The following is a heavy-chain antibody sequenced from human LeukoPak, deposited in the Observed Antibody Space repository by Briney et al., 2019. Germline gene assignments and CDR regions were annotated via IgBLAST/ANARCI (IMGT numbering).Heavy chain of an antibody. CDR1: GFTFSSYR. V-gene: IGHV3-48*01. J-gene: IGHJ6*03. CDR2: ISSSSSTI. D-gene: IGHD3-9*01. CDR3: AKQGRDWLRDYYYYMDV. Sequence: GGSLRLSCAASGFTFSSYRMNWVRQAPGKGLEWVSYISSSSSTIYYADSVKGRFTISRDNSKNTLYLQMNSLRAEDTAVYYCAKQGRDWLRDYYYYMDVWGKGTTVTISS.